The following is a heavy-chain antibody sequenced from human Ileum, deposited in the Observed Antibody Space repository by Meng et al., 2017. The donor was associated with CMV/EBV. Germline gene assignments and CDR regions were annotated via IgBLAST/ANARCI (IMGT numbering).Heavy chain of an antibody. J-gene: IGHJ4*02. CDR3: ARGSSSWAFDY. CDR2: VYSSGST. Sequence: QVRLQSSGPGPVRPSEALALTCTVSGGSTSVYYWSWIRQPATKGLEWIGRVYSSGSTDYNPSLQSRVTMSVDTSKNQFSLKLSSVTAADTAVYYCARGSSSWAFDYWGQGTLVTVSS. CDR1: GGSTSVYY. D-gene: IGHD2-2*01. V-gene: IGHV4-4*07.